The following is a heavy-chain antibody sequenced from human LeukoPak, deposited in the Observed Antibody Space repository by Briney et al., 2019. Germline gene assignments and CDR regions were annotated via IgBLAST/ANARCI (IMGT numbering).Heavy chain of an antibody. CDR2: ISVNSDHK. D-gene: IGHD4-11*01. CDR1: GFTFSSYT. CDR3: ARGSYSDYDY. J-gene: IGHJ4*02. V-gene: IGHV3-21*01. Sequence: GGSLRLSCAASGFTFSSYTMNWVRQAPGKGLEWVSSISVNSDHKPYADSVKGRFTISRAKNSLFLQMNSLGVDDTAVYYCARGSYSDYDYWGQGSLVTVSS.